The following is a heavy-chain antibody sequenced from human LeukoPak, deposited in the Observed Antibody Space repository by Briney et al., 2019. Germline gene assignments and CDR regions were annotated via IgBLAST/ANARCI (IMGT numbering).Heavy chain of an antibody. J-gene: IGHJ6*02. CDR1: GFTFSNYG. Sequence: GGSLRLSCAASGFTFSNYGMNWVRQAPGKGLEWVSSITSRSSYIYYADSMKGRFTISRDNAKNSLYLQMNSLRAEDTALYHCARNNGMDVWGQGTTVIVSS. V-gene: IGHV3-21*04. CDR3: ARNNGMDV. CDR2: ITSRSSYI.